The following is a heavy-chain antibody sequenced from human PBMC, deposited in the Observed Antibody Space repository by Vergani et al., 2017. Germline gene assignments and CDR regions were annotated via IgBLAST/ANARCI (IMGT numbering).Heavy chain of an antibody. CDR2: ISARYPST. CDR3: ARLSYDTTPYLQGGYDC. V-gene: IGHV3-23*01. CDR1: GFTFSACP. Sequence: EVQLLQSGGGVIQPGGSVRLSCAASGFTFSACPMTWVRQAPGKGPEWVSAISARYPSTYYADSVKGRFTISRDHSKNLLYLQMNSLRAEDTAVYYCARLSYDTTPYLQGGYDCWGQGTLVSVSS. D-gene: IGHD3-22*01. J-gene: IGHJ4*02.